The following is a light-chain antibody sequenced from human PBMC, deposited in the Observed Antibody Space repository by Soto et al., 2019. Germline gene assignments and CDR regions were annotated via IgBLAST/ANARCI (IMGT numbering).Light chain of an antibody. CDR2: GAS. J-gene: IGKJ1*01. Sequence: DIVLTQSPGTMSMSPGERATLFCRASQSVSNNYLAWYQQKPGQAPRLLIYGASNRATGIPDRFSGSGSGTDFTLTISRLEPEDFAVYYCQQYGSSGTFGQGTKLEIK. V-gene: IGKV3-20*01. CDR1: QSVSNNY. CDR3: QQYGSSGT.